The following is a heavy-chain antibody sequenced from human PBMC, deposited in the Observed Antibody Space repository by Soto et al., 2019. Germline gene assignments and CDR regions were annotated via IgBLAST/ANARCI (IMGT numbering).Heavy chain of an antibody. Sequence: QLQLQESGPGLVKPSETLSLTCTVSGGSIRSTNHYWGWIRQPPGKGLEWIGSIYDTGDTYYNPSLKSRVTISVDTSKNQFSLNLRSVTVADTAIYYCARQAFWTRFDPWGQGTLVTVSS. D-gene: IGHD3-3*01. V-gene: IGHV4-39*01. CDR1: GGSIRSTNHY. CDR3: ARQAFWTRFDP. CDR2: IYDTGDT. J-gene: IGHJ5*02.